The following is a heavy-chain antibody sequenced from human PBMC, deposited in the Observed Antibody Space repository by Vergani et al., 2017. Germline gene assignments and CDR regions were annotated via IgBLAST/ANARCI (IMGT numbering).Heavy chain of an antibody. CDR3: ARDCVKAGADSSGYYVFDP. CDR1: GYTFTGYY. D-gene: IGHD3-22*01. CDR2: INPNSGGT. V-gene: IGHV1-2*02. Sequence: QVQLVQSGAEVKKPGASVKVSCKASGYTFTGYYMHWVRQAPGQGLEWMGWINPNSGGTNYAQKFQGRVTITADESPSTAYMELSSLRSEDTAVYYCARDCVKAGADSSGYYVFDPWGQGTLVTVSS. J-gene: IGHJ5*02.